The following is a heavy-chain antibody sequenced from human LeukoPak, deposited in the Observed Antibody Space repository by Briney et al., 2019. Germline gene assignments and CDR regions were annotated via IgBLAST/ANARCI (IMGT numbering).Heavy chain of an antibody. CDR1: GFTLSSHS. Sequence: GGSLRLSCAASGFTLSSHSMNWVRQAPGKGLEWVSSIRSSGTYIYYADSVKGRFTISRDNAKNSLYLKMNSLRAEDTAVYYCARVEGASSSLPSPYFYGMDVWGQGTTVTVSS. D-gene: IGHD6-13*01. CDR2: IRSSGTYI. CDR3: ARVEGASSSLPSPYFYGMDV. V-gene: IGHV3-21*01. J-gene: IGHJ6*02.